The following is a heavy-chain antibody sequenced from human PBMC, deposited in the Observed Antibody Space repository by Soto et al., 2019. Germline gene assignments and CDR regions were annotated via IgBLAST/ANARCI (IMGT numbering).Heavy chain of an antibody. Sequence: EVQLLESGGGFVQPGGSLRLSCAASGFTFTNYALSWVRQAPGKGLEWVSTIGGGSGSTSYADSVEGRFSISRENSKNTLYLQMSSLRAEDSPLYYGATLMYSTSWYYFVSWGQGTLVTVSS. D-gene: IGHD6-13*01. CDR2: IGGGSGST. CDR1: GFTFTNYA. J-gene: IGHJ4*02. V-gene: IGHV3-23*01. CDR3: ATLMYSTSWYYFVS.